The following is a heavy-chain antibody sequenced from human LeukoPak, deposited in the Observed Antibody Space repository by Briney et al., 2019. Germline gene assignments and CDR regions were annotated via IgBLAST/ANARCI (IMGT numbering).Heavy chain of an antibody. CDR1: GFTFTSCA. D-gene: IGHD2-2*01. Sequence: GGSLRLSCEASGFTFTSCAMTWVRQAPGKGLEWVSAISDSGGTTYYADSVKGRFTISRDNSKNTLNLQMNSLRAEDTAVYYCANLAGPDQLISYFDYWGQGTLVTVSS. V-gene: IGHV3-23*01. CDR3: ANLAGPDQLISYFDY. J-gene: IGHJ4*02. CDR2: ISDSGGTT.